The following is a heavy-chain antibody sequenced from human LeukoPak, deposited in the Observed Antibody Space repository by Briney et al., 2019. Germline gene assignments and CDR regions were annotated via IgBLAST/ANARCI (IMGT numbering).Heavy chain of an antibody. CDR3: ASFRDTAMFRPYYMDV. CDR1: GGSFSGYY. V-gene: IGHV4-34*01. J-gene: IGHJ6*03. D-gene: IGHD5-18*01. Sequence: SETLSLTCAVYGGSFSGYYWSWIRQPPGKGLEWIGEINHSGSTNYNPSLKSRVTISVDTSKNQFSLKLSSVTAADTAVYYCASFRDTAMFRPYYMDVWGKGTTVTVSS. CDR2: INHSGST.